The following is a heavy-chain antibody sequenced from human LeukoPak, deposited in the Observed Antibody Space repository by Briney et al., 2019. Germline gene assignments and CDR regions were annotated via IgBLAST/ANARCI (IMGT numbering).Heavy chain of an antibody. D-gene: IGHD4-17*01. J-gene: IGHJ4*02. CDR3: ARDPHGDYFDY. Sequence: SVKVSCKASGGTFSSYAISWVRQAPGQGLEWMGGIIPIFGTANYAQKFQGRVTMTRDTSTSTVYMELSSLRSEDTAVYYCARDPHGDYFDYWGQGTLVTVSS. CDR2: IIPIFGTA. V-gene: IGHV1-69*05. CDR1: GGTFSSYA.